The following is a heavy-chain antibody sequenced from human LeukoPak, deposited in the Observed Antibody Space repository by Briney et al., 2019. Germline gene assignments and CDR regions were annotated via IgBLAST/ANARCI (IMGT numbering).Heavy chain of an antibody. CDR2: IYHSGST. Sequence: PSETLSLTCTVSGGSISSGGYYWSWIRQPPGKGLEWIGYIYHSGSTYYNPSLKSRVTISVDRSKNQFSLKLSSVTAADTAVYYCASSHSSSPDYWGQGTLVTVSS. J-gene: IGHJ4*02. CDR3: ASSHSSSPDY. D-gene: IGHD6-6*01. V-gene: IGHV4-30-2*01. CDR1: GGSISSGGYY.